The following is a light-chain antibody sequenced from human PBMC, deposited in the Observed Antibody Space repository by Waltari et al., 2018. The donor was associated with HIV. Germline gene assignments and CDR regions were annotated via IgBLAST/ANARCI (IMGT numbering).Light chain of an antibody. CDR1: CATLGSTY. Sequence: QSVLTQPPSASGTSGQRVTISRSGTCATLGSTYVFWYQQPPGTTPKLLIYRNNERPSGVTDRFSGSKSGTSASLAISGLRSEDEADYYCATWDDSLNTVLFGGGTKLTVL. CDR2: RNN. J-gene: IGLJ2*01. V-gene: IGLV1-47*01. CDR3: ATWDDSLNTVL.